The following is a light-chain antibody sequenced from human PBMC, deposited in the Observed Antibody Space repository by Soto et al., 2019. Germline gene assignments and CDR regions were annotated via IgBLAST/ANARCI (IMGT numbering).Light chain of an antibody. J-gene: IGKJ4*01. CDR2: KTS. CDR3: QQYTSYPLT. V-gene: IGKV1-5*03. CDR1: QSVNMW. Sequence: DIQMTQSPSTLSASVGDRVTITCRASQSVNMWLAWYQQKPGKAPNLLIYKTSTLEGGVPSRLSGDGSGTEFTLTISSLQPDDFATYYCQQYTSYPLTFGGGTKVEIK.